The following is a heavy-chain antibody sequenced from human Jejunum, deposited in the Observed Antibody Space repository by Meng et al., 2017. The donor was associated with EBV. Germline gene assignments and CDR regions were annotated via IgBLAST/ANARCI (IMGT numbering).Heavy chain of an antibody. CDR2: IYHIGST. J-gene: IGHJ4*02. CDR3: ARGGPDFGDYVPFDY. V-gene: IGHV4-30-2*01. D-gene: IGHD4-17*01. CDR1: GDSITRGAYL. Sequence: QLQLQESGSGLVKPSQTLSLTCALSGDSITRGAYLWSWIRQPPGKGLEWIGNIYHIGSTYYNPSLKSRVTISVDRSKNQFSLKLTSVTAADTAVYYCARGGPDFGDYVPFDYWGQGTLVTVSS.